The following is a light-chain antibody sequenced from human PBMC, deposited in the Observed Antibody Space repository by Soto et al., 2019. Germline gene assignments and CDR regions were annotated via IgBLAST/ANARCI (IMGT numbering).Light chain of an antibody. CDR1: QSVSSN. Sequence: IVMTQSPATLSVSPGERATLSCRASQSVSSNLAWYQQKPGQAPRLLIYGASTRATGIPARFSGSGSGTEFTLTIRSLQSEDFAVYYCQQYNNWPRTFGQGTKVELK. CDR3: QQYNNWPRT. J-gene: IGKJ1*01. CDR2: GAS. V-gene: IGKV3-15*01.